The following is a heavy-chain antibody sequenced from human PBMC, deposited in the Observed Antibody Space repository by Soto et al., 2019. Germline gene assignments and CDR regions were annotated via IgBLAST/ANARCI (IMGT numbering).Heavy chain of an antibody. D-gene: IGHD6-13*01. J-gene: IGHJ6*02. CDR1: GGSFSGYY. Sequence: SYTLSLTCAVYGGSFSGYYWSWIRQPPGKGLEWIGEINHSGSTNYNPSLKSRVTISVDTSKNQFSLKLSSVAAAATAVYYCERGRYSSSHYGMDVWGQGTRVTVSS. CDR3: ERGRYSSSHYGMDV. V-gene: IGHV4-34*01. CDR2: INHSGST.